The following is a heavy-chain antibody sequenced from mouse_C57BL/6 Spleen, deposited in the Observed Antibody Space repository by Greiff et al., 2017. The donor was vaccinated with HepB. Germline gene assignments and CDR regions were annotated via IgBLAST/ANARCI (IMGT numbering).Heavy chain of an antibody. CDR1: GFTFSSYA. D-gene: IGHD4-1*01. CDR3: ARALWEGVFDY. J-gene: IGHJ2*01. CDR2: ISDGGSYT. Sequence: DVQLVESGGGLVKPGGSLKLSCAASGFTFSSYAMSWVRQTPEKRLEWVATISDGGSYTYYPDNVKGRFTISRDNAKNNLYLQMSHLKSEDTAMYYCARALWEGVFDYWGQGTTLTVSS. V-gene: IGHV5-4*01.